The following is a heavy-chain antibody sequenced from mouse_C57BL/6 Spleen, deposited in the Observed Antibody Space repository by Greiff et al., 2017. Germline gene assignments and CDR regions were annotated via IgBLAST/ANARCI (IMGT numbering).Heavy chain of an antibody. Sequence: VQLQQPGAELVKPGASVKLSCKASGYTFTSYWMQWVKQRPGQGLEWIGEIDPSDSYTNYNQKFKGKATLTVDTSSSTAYMQLSSLTSEDSAVYYCARSYYGSSNDYWGQGTTLTVSS. V-gene: IGHV1-50*01. J-gene: IGHJ2*01. CDR2: IDPSDSYT. D-gene: IGHD1-1*01. CDR1: GYTFTSYW. CDR3: ARSYYGSSNDY.